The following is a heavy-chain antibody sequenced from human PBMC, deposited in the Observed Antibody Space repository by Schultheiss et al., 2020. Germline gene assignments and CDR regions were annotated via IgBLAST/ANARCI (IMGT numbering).Heavy chain of an antibody. Sequence: ASVKVSCKASGYTVTNYAIHWVRQAPGQGLEWMGWINAGTGETTYSQKFQGRVTITRDMSTSTAYMELSSLRSEDTAVYYCAAGRRVELAPAPFDYWGQGALVTVSS. J-gene: IGHJ4*02. CDR2: INAGTGET. CDR1: GYTVTNYA. D-gene: IGHD1-26*01. V-gene: IGHV1-3*01. CDR3: AAGRRVELAPAPFDY.